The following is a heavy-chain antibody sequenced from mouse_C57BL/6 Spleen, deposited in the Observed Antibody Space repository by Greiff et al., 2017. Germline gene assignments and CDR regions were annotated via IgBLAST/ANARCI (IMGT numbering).Heavy chain of an antibody. CDR3: ARADYGSRDYFDY. Sequence: DVQLVESGGDLVKPGGSLKLSCAASGFTFSSYGMSWVRQTPDKRLEWVATISSGGSYTYYPDSVKGRFTISRDNAKNTLYLQMSSLKSEDTAMYYCARADYGSRDYFDYWGQGTTLTVSS. D-gene: IGHD1-1*01. J-gene: IGHJ2*01. CDR1: GFTFSSYG. CDR2: ISSGGSYT. V-gene: IGHV5-6*01.